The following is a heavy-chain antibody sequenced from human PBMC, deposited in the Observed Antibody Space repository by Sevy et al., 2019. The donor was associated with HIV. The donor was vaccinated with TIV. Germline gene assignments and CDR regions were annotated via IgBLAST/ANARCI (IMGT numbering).Heavy chain of an antibody. V-gene: IGHV4-31*03. Sequence: SEILSLTCTVSGGSISSGGYYCSWIRQHPGKGLEWIGYIYYSGSTYYNPSLKSRVTISVDTSKNQFSLKLSSVTAADTDVYYCARVGDRIAAAGTGYYFDYWGQGTLVTVSS. CDR3: ARVGDRIAAAGTGYYFDY. CDR1: GGSISSGGYY. J-gene: IGHJ4*02. CDR2: IYYSGST. D-gene: IGHD6-13*01.